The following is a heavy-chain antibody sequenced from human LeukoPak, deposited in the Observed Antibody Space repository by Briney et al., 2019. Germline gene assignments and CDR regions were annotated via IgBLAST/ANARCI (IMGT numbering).Heavy chain of an antibody. CDR1: GFTFSSYW. J-gene: IGHJ1*01. Sequence: LPGGSLRLSCAASGFTFSSYWMSWVRQAPGKGLEWVASIKQDGSEKYYVDSVKGRFTISRDNAKNSLYLQMNSLRAEDTAVYYCARDLAYYYDSSGYTLQHWGQGTLVTVSS. CDR3: ARDLAYYYDSSGYTLQH. CDR2: IKQDGSEK. V-gene: IGHV3-7*01. D-gene: IGHD3-22*01.